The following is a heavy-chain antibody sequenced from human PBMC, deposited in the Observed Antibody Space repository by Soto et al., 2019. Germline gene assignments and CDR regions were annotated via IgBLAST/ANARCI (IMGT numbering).Heavy chain of an antibody. J-gene: IGHJ6*02. Sequence: GGSLRLSCAASGFTFSSYAMSWVSQAPGKGLEWVSAISGSGGSTYYADSVKGRFTISRDNSKNTLYLQMNSLRAEDTAVYYCAKVGTGTGGMDVWGQGTTVTVSS. CDR3: AKVGTGTGGMDV. CDR2: ISGSGGST. D-gene: IGHD1-1*01. CDR1: GFTFSSYA. V-gene: IGHV3-23*01.